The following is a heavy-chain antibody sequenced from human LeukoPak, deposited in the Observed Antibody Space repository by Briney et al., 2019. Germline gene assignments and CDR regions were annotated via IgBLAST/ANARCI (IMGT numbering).Heavy chain of an antibody. V-gene: IGHV4-30-4*08. CDR2: IYYSGST. CDR3: ARDLTNRGGPGAFDI. J-gene: IGHJ3*02. D-gene: IGHD7-27*01. CDR1: GGSLSSGDYY. Sequence: SQTLSLTCTVSGGSLSSGDYYWSWIRQPPGKGLEWIGYIYYSGSTYYNPSLKSVVTISVDTSNNHFSLKLSSVTAADTAVYYCARDLTNRGGPGAFDIWGHGTMVTVSS.